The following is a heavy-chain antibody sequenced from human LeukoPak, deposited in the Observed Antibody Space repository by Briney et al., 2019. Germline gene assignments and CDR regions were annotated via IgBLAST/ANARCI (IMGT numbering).Heavy chain of an antibody. CDR3: ASQVIWFGGPKLSVDY. CDR2: ISGSGGST. J-gene: IGHJ4*02. Sequence: GGSLRLSCAASGFTFSSYAMSWVRQAPGKGLEWVSAISGSGGSTYYADSVKGRFTISRDNSKNTLYLQMNSLRAEDTAVYYCASQVIWFGGPKLSVDYWGQGTLVTVSS. D-gene: IGHD3-10*01. V-gene: IGHV3-23*01. CDR1: GFTFSSYA.